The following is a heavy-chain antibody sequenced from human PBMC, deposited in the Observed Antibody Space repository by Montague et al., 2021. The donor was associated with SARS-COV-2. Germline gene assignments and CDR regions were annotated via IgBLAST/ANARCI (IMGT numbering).Heavy chain of an antibody. CDR1: GESFSGHY. D-gene: IGHD3-22*01. Sequence: SETLSLTCAVHGESFSGHYWTWIRQPPGKGLEWIGEIYHTGSTNYNPSLKSRVTISADTSKNQFSLKLRSVTAADTAVYYCARGRIELSMIVVVMTGASYYMDVWGKGTTVTVPS. CDR2: IYHTGST. CDR3: ARGRIELSMIVVVMTGASYYMDV. V-gene: IGHV4-34*01. J-gene: IGHJ6*03.